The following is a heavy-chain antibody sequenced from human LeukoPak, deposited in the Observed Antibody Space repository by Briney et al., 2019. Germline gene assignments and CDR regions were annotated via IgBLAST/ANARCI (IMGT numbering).Heavy chain of an antibody. CDR2: IYNRGIT. CDR3: ARGGYYYGSEKAYAMDV. CDR1: GGSISSYY. D-gene: IGHD3-10*01. Sequence: SETLSLTCTVSGGSISSYYWTWIRQPPGKGLEWIGYIYNRGITNYSPSLKTRVTISVDTSKNQISLKLSSVTAADTAVYFCARGGYYYGSEKAYAMDVWGQGTTATVSS. V-gene: IGHV4-59*01. J-gene: IGHJ6*02.